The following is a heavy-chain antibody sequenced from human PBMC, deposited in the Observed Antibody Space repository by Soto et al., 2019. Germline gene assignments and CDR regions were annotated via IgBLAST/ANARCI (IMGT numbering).Heavy chain of an antibody. CDR1: GFTFNDYW. Sequence: GGSLRLSCAASGFTFNDYWMSWVRQAPGKGLEWVANIKQDGSERYYVDSVKGRFTISRDNAKNSLYLQMNSLRAEDTAVYYCAAVAGSKNFDYWGQGTLVTVSS. J-gene: IGHJ4*02. V-gene: IGHV3-7*05. CDR2: IKQDGSER. D-gene: IGHD6-19*01. CDR3: AAVAGSKNFDY.